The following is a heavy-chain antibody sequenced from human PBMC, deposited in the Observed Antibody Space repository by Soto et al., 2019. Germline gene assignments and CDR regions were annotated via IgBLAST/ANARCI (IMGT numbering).Heavy chain of an antibody. CDR3: ARGGGSPYHDHEFDY. V-gene: IGHV4-59*11. D-gene: IGHD2-2*01. CDR1: GVSTSNHY. Sequence: QVQLQESGPGLVKPSETLSLTCSVSGVSTSNHYWTWIRKPPGQGPEWIGCIYYRGTTNYHASFTRRVTLSLDTATNQFSLKWTSVTPADTAVYYCARGGGSPYHDHEFDYWGQGSLVTVSS. CDR2: IYYRGTT. J-gene: IGHJ4*02.